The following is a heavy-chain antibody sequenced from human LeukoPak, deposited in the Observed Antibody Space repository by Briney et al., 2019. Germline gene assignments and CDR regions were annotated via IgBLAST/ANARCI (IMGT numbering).Heavy chain of an antibody. Sequence: PGGSLRLSCAASGVSFSNHGMHWVRQAPGKRLEWVAVIWDDGNNKRYANSVNGRFTISRDNSENTLYLQMNDLTAEDTAMYYCARDSYQDYYGRFDPWGQGTLVIVSS. D-gene: IGHD3-10*01. J-gene: IGHJ5*02. CDR2: IWDDGNNK. CDR3: ARDSYQDYYGRFDP. CDR1: GVSFSNHG. V-gene: IGHV3-33*01.